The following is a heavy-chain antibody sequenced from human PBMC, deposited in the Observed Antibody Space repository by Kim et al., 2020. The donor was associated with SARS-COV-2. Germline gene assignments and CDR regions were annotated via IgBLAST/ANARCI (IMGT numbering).Heavy chain of an antibody. CDR3: ARDQYSSSWQGDYYYGMDV. Sequence: GGSLRLSCAASGFTFSSYEMNWVRQAPGKGLEWVSYISSSGSTIYYADSVKGRFTISRDNAKNSLYLQMNSLRAEDTAVYYCARDQYSSSWQGDYYYGMDVWGQGTTVTVSS. J-gene: IGHJ6*02. CDR1: GFTFSSYE. D-gene: IGHD6-13*01. CDR2: ISSSGSTI. V-gene: IGHV3-48*03.